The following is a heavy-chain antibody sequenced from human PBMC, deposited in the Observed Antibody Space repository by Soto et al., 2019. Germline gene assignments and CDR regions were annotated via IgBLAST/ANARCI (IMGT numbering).Heavy chain of an antibody. J-gene: IGHJ4*02. V-gene: IGHV1-18*01. CDR3: ARDRLESRWLGLGY. Sequence: ASVKVSCEASGYTFTSYGISWVRQAPGQGLEWMGWISAYNGNTNYAQKLQGRVTMTTDTSTSTAYMELRSLRSDDTAIYYCARDRLESRWLGLGYWGQGTVVTVSS. CDR1: GYTFTSYG. D-gene: IGHD3-3*01. CDR2: ISAYNGNT.